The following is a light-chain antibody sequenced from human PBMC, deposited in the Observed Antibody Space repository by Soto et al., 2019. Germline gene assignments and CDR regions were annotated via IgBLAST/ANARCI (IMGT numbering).Light chain of an antibody. CDR2: DAS. CDR1: QTIYRY. V-gene: IGKV1-5*01. CDR3: QQYQNYWT. J-gene: IGKJ1*01. Sequence: DIQVTQSPSTLSASVGDRVTITCRASQTIYRYLAWYQQKSGKAPEVLICDASSLQSGVPSRFSGSGSGTEFTLTISSLQPDDFATYYCQQYQNYWTFGQGTKVENK.